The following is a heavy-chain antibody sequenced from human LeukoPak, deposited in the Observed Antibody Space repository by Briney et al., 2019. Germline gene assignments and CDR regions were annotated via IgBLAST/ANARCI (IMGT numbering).Heavy chain of an antibody. D-gene: IGHD4-17*01. CDR3: ARVSYDYGDYESHFDY. J-gene: IGHJ4*02. V-gene: IGHV3-48*02. CDR2: ISSGSSTI. CDR1: GFTFSSYS. Sequence: GGSLRLSCAASGFTFSSYSMNWVRQAPGKGLEWVSYISSGSSTIYYADSVKGRFTISRDNAKNSLYLQMNSLRDEDTAVYYCARVSYDYGDYESHFDYWGQGTLVTVSS.